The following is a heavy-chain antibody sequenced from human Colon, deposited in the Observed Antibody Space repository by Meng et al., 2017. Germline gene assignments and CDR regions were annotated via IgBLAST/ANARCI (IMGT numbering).Heavy chain of an antibody. CDR2: IKQDGSEK. V-gene: IGHV3-7*01. Sequence: GESLKISCIASGFTFTSYWMSWVRQAPGKGLEWVANIKQDGSEKYYVDSVKGRFTISRDNAKNSLCLQMNSLRPEDAAVYYCARALDYYDSSGYYHWGQGTLVTVSS. D-gene: IGHD3-22*01. CDR1: GFTFTSYW. CDR3: ARALDYYDSSGYYH. J-gene: IGHJ4*02.